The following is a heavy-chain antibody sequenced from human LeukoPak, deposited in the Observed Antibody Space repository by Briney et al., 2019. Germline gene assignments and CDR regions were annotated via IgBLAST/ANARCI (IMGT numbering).Heavy chain of an antibody. CDR3: ARDVAAADPFDY. Sequence: ASVKVSCKASGYTFTSYGISWVRQAPGQGLEWMGWISAYDGNTNYAQKLQGRVTMTTDTSTSTAYMELRSLRSDDTAVYYCARDVAAADPFDYWGQGTLVTVSS. J-gene: IGHJ4*02. V-gene: IGHV1-18*01. CDR2: ISAYDGNT. CDR1: GYTFTSYG. D-gene: IGHD6-13*01.